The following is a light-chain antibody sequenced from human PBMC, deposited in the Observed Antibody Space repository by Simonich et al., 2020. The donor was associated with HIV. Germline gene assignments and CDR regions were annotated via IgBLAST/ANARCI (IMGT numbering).Light chain of an antibody. J-gene: IGKJ1*01. V-gene: IGKV1-33*01. Sequence: DIQMTQSPSSLSASVGDRVTITCQASQDINKDLNWYQQKQGKAPKLLIYGASNLETGVPSRFSGSGSGTDFTFTISSLQPEDIATYYCQQYDNLPWTFGQGTKVEIK. CDR2: GAS. CDR3: QQYDNLPWT. CDR1: QDINKD.